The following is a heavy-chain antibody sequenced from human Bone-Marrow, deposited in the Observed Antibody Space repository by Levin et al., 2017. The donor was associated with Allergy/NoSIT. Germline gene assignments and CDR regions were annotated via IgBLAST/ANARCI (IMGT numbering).Heavy chain of an antibody. J-gene: IGHJ6*02. V-gene: IGHV3-9*01. CDR2: IIWNSGNM. CDR3: VKDIGSDYYYYTMDV. CDR1: GFNFDDYA. Sequence: AGGSLRLSCEGSGFNFDDYAMHWVRRVPGKGLEWVSGIIWNSGNMGYADSVKGRFTISRDNAKKSLYLQMNSLRTEDTALYYCVKDIGSDYYYYTMDVWGQGTTVIVSS.